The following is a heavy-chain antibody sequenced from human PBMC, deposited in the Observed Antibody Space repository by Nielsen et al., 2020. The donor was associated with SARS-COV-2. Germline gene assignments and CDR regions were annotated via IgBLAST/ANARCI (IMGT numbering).Heavy chain of an antibody. CDR1: GSSISSSNW. V-gene: IGHV4-4*02. CDR3: ARNSMVRGVNPLDY. Sequence: SETLSLTCAVSGSSISSSNWWSWVRQPPGKGLEWIGYIYYSGSTNYNPSLKSRVTISVDTSKNQFSLKLSSVTAADTAVYYCARNSMVRGVNPLDYWGQGTLVTVSS. CDR2: IYYSGST. D-gene: IGHD3-10*01. J-gene: IGHJ4*02.